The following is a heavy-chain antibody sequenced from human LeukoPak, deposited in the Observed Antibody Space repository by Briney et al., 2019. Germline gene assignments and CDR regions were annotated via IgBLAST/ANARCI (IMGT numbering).Heavy chain of an antibody. Sequence: SVKVSCKASAGTFSSYTISWVRQAPGQGLERVGRIIPILGIANYAQKFQGRVTITADKSTSTAYMELSSLRSEDTAVYYCASPRALYCSSTSCQTANGAFDIWGQGTMVTVSS. CDR1: AGTFSSYT. V-gene: IGHV1-69*02. CDR2: IIPILGIA. J-gene: IGHJ3*02. CDR3: ASPRALYCSSTSCQTANGAFDI. D-gene: IGHD2-2*01.